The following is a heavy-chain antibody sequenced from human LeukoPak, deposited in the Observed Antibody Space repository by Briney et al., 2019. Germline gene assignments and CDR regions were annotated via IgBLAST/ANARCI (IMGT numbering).Heavy chain of an antibody. Sequence: PGGSLRLSCAASGFTFSSYYMHWVRQAPGKGLVWVSRIMTDGSSTTYADSVKGRFTISRDNAKNTLYLQMNSLRAEDTAVYYCAKDKDTAMVTLGYYFDYWGQGTLVTVSS. J-gene: IGHJ4*02. CDR1: GFTFSSYY. D-gene: IGHD5-18*01. CDR3: AKDKDTAMVTLGYYFDY. V-gene: IGHV3-74*01. CDR2: IMTDGSST.